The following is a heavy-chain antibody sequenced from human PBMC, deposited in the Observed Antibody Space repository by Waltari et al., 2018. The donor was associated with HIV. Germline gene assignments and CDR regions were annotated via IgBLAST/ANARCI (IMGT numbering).Heavy chain of an antibody. V-gene: IGHV3-33*01. CDR1: GFTFSRYA. CDR2: IWHDANNQ. J-gene: IGHJ4*02. D-gene: IGHD2-2*01. Sequence: QVQLVESGGGVVQPGKSLRLSCAASGFTFSRYAMHWVRQAPGKGLEWVAVIWHDANNQYYADSVQGRFTISRDNSKNTLYLQMNSLRAEDTALYYCARDSPAFSRGTEELDYWGRGTLVTVSS. CDR3: ARDSPAFSRGTEELDY.